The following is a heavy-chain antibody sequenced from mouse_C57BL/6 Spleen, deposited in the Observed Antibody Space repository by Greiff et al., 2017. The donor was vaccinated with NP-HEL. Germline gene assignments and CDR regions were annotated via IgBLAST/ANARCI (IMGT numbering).Heavy chain of an antibody. Sequence: EVQLVESGGGLVKPGGSLKLSCAASGFTFSDYGMHWVRQAPEKGLEWVAYISSGSSTIYYADTVKGRFTISRDNATNTLFLQMTSLRSEETAMYYCARLFDSSYYYAMDYWGQGTSVTVSS. D-gene: IGHD2-4*01. CDR1: GFTFSDYG. CDR2: ISSGSSTI. V-gene: IGHV5-17*01. J-gene: IGHJ4*01. CDR3: ARLFDSSYYYAMDY.